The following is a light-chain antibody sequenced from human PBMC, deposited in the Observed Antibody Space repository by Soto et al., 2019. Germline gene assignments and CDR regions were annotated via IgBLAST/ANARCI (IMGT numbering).Light chain of an antibody. V-gene: IGLV2-11*01. CDR3: SSYAGSNNFV. J-gene: IGLJ1*01. CDR2: DVT. Sequence: QSALTQPRSVSGSPGQSVTISCTGTTNDVGNYNYVSWYQQHPSKAPKLMIYDVTKRPSGVPDRLSGSKSSNTASLTVSGLQAEDEADYYCSSYAGSNNFVFGTGTKVTV. CDR1: TNDVGNYNY.